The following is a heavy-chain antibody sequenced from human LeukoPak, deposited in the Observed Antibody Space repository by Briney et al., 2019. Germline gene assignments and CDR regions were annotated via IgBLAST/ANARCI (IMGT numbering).Heavy chain of an antibody. V-gene: IGHV3-23*01. Sequence: GSLRLSCAASGFTFSSYAMSWVRQAPGKGLEWVSAISGSDGSTYYADSVKGRSTISRDNAKNSLYLQMNSLRAEDTAVYYCARDYDFWSGYYSDYFNAWGQGILVTVSS. D-gene: IGHD3-3*01. CDR1: GFTFSSYA. CDR2: ISGSDGST. J-gene: IGHJ4*02. CDR3: ARDYDFWSGYYSDYFNA.